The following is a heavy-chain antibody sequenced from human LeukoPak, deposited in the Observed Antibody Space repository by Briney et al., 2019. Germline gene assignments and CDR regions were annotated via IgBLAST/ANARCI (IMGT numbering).Heavy chain of an antibody. CDR2: ISGSGDTT. D-gene: IGHD1-26*01. Sequence: PGVSLRLSCAASGFTFRIYDMSWVRQAPGQGLEWVSAISGSGDTTYYADSVKGRFTISRDNSKNTLYLQMNSLRAEDTAVYYCARDLRVGASNDAFDVWGQGTMVIVSS. J-gene: IGHJ3*01. CDR1: GFTFRIYD. V-gene: IGHV3-23*01. CDR3: ARDLRVGASNDAFDV.